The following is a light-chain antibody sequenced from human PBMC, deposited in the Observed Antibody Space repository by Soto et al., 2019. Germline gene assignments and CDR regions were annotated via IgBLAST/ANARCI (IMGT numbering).Light chain of an antibody. J-gene: IGKJ1*01. CDR2: GAS. V-gene: IGKV3-20*01. CDR1: QSVRSTN. CDR3: QQYHDSPRT. Sequence: EIVLTQSPGTLSLSPGERATLSCRASQSVRSTNLAWYQQKPGQAPRLLIYGASSSATGIPDRFSGSGSGTDFTLTISRLEPEDFAVYYCQQYHDSPRTFGQGTKVEVK.